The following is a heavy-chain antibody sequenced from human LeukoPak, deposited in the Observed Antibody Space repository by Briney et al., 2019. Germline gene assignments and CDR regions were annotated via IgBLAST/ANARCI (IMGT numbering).Heavy chain of an antibody. J-gene: IGHJ4*02. CDR2: ISYDGSNK. CDR1: GFTFSSYA. V-gene: IGHV3-30-3*01. D-gene: IGHD3-9*01. CDR3: ASGGLRYFDYLHDFDY. Sequence: PGRSLRLSCAASGFTFSSYAMHWVRQAPGKGLEWVAVISYDGSNKYYADSVKGRFTISRDNSKNTLYLRMNSLRAEDTAVYYCASGGLRYFDYLHDFDYWGQGTLVTVSS.